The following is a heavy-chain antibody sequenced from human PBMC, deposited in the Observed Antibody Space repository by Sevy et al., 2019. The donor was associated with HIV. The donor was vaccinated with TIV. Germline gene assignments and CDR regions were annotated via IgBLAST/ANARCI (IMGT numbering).Heavy chain of an antibody. V-gene: IGHV4-59*01. J-gene: IGHJ4*02. CDR3: ASWTFRDGYNSPFDY. D-gene: IGHD5-12*01. CDR1: GGSISSYY. CDR2: IYYSGST. Sequence: SETLSLTCTVSGGSISSYYWSWIRQPPGKGLEWIVYIYYSGSTNYNPSLKSRVTISVDTSKNQFSLKLSSVTAADTAVYYCASWTFRDGYNSPFDYWGQGTLVTVSS.